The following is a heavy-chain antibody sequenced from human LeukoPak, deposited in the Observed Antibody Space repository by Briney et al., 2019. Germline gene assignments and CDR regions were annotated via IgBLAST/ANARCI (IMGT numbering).Heavy chain of an antibody. D-gene: IGHD3-3*01. CDR1: GGSISSGDYY. Sequence: SETLSLTCTVSGGSISSGDYYWSWIRQPPGKGLEWIGYIYYSGSTYYNPSLKSRVTISVDTSKNQFSLKLSSVTAAGMAVYYCARAPPTYFWSGYGYYYMDVWGKGTTVTVSS. CDR2: IYYSGST. V-gene: IGHV4-30-4*08. J-gene: IGHJ6*03. CDR3: ARAPPTYFWSGYGYYYMDV.